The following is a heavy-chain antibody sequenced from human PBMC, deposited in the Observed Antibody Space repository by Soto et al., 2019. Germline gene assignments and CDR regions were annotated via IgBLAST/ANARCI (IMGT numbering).Heavy chain of an antibody. D-gene: IGHD6-13*01. CDR2: ISGSGGST. Sequence: PGGSLRLSCAASGFTFSSYGMHWVRQAPGKGLEWVSAISGSGGSTYYADSVKGRFTISRDNAKNSLYLQMNSLRDEDTAVYYCARESSSYNWFDPWGQGTLVTVSS. CDR1: GFTFSSYG. CDR3: ARESSSYNWFDP. J-gene: IGHJ5*02. V-gene: IGHV3-48*02.